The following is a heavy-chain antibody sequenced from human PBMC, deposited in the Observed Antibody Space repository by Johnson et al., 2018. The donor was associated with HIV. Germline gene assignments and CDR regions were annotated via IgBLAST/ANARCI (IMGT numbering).Heavy chain of an antibody. J-gene: IGHJ3*02. Sequence: QVQLMESGGGVVQSGRSLRLSCAASGFTFSNYGMHWVRQAPGKGLEWVAVIWYDGSNKYYADSVKGRFTISRDNSKNTLYLQMNSLRAEDTAVYYCARDNGAVAGPEGAFDIWGQGTMVTVSS. V-gene: IGHV3-33*01. CDR1: GFTFSNYG. CDR2: IWYDGSNK. D-gene: IGHD6-19*01. CDR3: ARDNGAVAGPEGAFDI.